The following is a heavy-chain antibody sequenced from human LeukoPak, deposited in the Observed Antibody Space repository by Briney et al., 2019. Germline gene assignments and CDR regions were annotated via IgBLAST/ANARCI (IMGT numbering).Heavy chain of an antibody. CDR3: ARGTPGLYDNLTGYYLTSFDY. CDR1: GGSISSSSYY. CDR2: IYYSGST. Sequence: PSETLSLTCTVSGGSISSSSYYWGWIRQPPGKGLEWIGSIYYSGSTYYNPSLKSRVTISVDTSKNQFSLKLSSVTAADTAVYYCARGTPGLYDNLTGYYLTSFDYWGQGTLVTVSS. J-gene: IGHJ4*02. D-gene: IGHD3-9*01. V-gene: IGHV4-39*07.